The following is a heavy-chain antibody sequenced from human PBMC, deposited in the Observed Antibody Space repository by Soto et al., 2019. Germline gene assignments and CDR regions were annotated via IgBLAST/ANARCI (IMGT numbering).Heavy chain of an antibody. CDR3: ATAQYNWNDYHYFDY. CDR2: IDSGGGKT. J-gene: IGHJ4*02. CDR1: GVTLSINA. Sequence: PCGSLRLSCAASGVTLSINAMTWVRQAPGTGLEWVSAIDSGGGKTYYADSGKGRFTISRDNSMNTLYLQMNSLRSEDTAVYYCATAQYNWNDYHYFDYLGQGTLVTVSS. V-gene: IGHV3-23*01. D-gene: IGHD1-20*01.